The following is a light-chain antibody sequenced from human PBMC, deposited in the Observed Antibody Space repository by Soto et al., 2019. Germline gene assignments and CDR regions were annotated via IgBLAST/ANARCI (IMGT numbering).Light chain of an antibody. J-gene: IGKJ1*01. CDR1: QTVSDNY. CDR3: QQYINSPSWT. CDR2: GAS. V-gene: IGKV3-20*01. Sequence: EIVMTQSPASRSLSPGERATLSCRAIQTVSDNYLAWYQQKRGQSPRLLIYGASTRATGIPDRFSGSGSGTDFTLTINRLQPEDFAVYFCQQYINSPSWTFGQGTKVDI.